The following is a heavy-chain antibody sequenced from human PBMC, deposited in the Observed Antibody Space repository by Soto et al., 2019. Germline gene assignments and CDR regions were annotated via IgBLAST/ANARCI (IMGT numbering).Heavy chain of an antibody. J-gene: IGHJ4*02. CDR3: GGESEVGAIGAGDY. CDR1: GYTFTSYD. D-gene: IGHD1-26*01. CDR2: MNPNSGNT. Sequence: QVQLVQSGAEVKKPGASVKVSCKASGYTFTSYDINWVRQATGQGLEWMGWMNPNSGNTGYAQKFQGRVTMTRNTSISTAYMELSSLRSEDVAVYYCGGESEVGAIGAGDYWGQGTLVTVSS. V-gene: IGHV1-8*01.